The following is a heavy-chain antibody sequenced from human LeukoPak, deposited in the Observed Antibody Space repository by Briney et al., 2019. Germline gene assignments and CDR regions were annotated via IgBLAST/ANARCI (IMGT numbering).Heavy chain of an antibody. CDR2: ISAYNGNT. CDR1: GYTFTSYG. J-gene: IGHJ4*02. V-gene: IGHV1-18*01. CDR3: ARVKGPQTKYYFDY. Sequence: ASVKVSCKASGYTFTSYGISWVRQAPGQGLEWMGWISAYNGNTNYAQKLQGRVTMTTDTSTSTADMELRSLRSDDTAVYYCARVKGPQTKYYFDYWGQGTLVTVSS.